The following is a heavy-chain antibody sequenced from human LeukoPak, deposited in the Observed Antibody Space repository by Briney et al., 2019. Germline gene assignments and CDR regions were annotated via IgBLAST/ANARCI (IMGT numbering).Heavy chain of an antibody. V-gene: IGHV4-34*01. CDR3: ARNPPGYCSGGSCYYSDY. Sequence: SETLSLTCAVYGGSFSGYYWSWIRQPPGKGLEWIGEINHSGSTNYNPSLKSRVTISVDTSKNQFSLKLSSVTAADTAVYYCARNPPGYCSGGSCYYSDYWGQGTLVTVSS. CDR1: GGSFSGYY. J-gene: IGHJ4*02. CDR2: INHSGST. D-gene: IGHD2-15*01.